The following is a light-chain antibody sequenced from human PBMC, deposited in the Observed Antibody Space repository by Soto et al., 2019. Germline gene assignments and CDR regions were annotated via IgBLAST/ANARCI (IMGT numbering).Light chain of an antibody. CDR1: GSDIGAYNF. V-gene: IGLV2-8*01. CDR3: YSYAGRNIWV. J-gene: IGLJ3*02. Sequence: QSALAQPPSASGSPGQSVNISCNGSGSDIGAYNFVSWYQQHPGKAPKLMIFGVTERPSGVPDRFSGSKSGNTASLTVSGLQADDEAVYYWYSYAGRNIWVFGGGAKLTVL. CDR2: GVT.